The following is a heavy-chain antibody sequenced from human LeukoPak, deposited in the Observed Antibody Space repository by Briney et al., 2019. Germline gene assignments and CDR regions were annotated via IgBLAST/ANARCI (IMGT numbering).Heavy chain of an antibody. J-gene: IGHJ1*01. Sequence: AGGSLRLSCAASGFTFSSYAMSWVRQAPGKGLEWASAISGSGGSTYYADSVKGRFTISRDNSKNTLYLQMNSLRAEDTAVYYCAKARIGVVGATTHFQHWGQGTPVTVSS. V-gene: IGHV3-23*01. CDR2: ISGSGGST. D-gene: IGHD1-26*01. CDR1: GFTFSSYA. CDR3: AKARIGVVGATTHFQH.